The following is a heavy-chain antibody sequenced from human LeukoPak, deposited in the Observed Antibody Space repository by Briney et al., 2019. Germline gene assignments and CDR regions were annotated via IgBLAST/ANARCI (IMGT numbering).Heavy chain of an antibody. CDR3: AKGRYYFDY. CDR1: GFTFSSYG. Sequence: LPGGSLRLSCAASGFTFSSYGMHWVRQAPGKGLEWVAVISYDGSNKYYADSVKGRFTISRDNSKNTLYLQMNSLRAEDTAVYYCAKGRYYFDYWGQGTLVTVSS. D-gene: IGHD4-17*01. J-gene: IGHJ4*02. V-gene: IGHV3-30*18. CDR2: ISYDGSNK.